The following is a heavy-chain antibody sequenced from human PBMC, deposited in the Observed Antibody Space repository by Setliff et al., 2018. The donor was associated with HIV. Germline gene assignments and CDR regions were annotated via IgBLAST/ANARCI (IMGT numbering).Heavy chain of an antibody. CDR1: GGSISSYY. Sequence: PSETLSLTCTVSGGSISSYYWSWIRQPPGKGLEWIGYIYTSGSTNYNPSLKSRVTISVDTTTNQFSLKLSSVTAADTAVYYCARGLSFYDPGGFDYWGQGTLVTVSS. J-gene: IGHJ4*02. CDR2: IYTSGST. CDR3: ARGLSFYDPGGFDY. D-gene: IGHD3-22*01. V-gene: IGHV4-4*09.